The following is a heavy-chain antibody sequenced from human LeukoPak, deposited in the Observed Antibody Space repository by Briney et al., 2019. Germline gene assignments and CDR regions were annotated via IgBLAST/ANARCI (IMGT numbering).Heavy chain of an antibody. V-gene: IGHV1-8*01. D-gene: IGHD3-10*01. CDR3: ARGWDVVRGVQYGMDV. J-gene: IGHJ6*02. CDR2: MNPNSGNT. Sequence: ASVKVSCKASGYTFTSCDINWVRQATGQGLEWMGWMNPNSGNTGYAQKFQGRVTMTRNTSISTAYMELSSLRSEDTAVYYCARGWDVVRGVQYGMDVWGQGTTVTVSS. CDR1: GYTFTSCD.